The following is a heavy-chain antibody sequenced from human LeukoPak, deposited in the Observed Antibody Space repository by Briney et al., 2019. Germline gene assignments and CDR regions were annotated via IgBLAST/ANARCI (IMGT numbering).Heavy chain of an antibody. CDR1: GGSISSSSYY. CDR2: IYYSGST. CDR3: ARENDILTGYYSLEDDAFDI. Sequence: SETLSLTCTVSGGSISSSSYYWGGIRQPRGKGLEWIGSIYYSGSTYYHPSLKSRFTISVDTSKNQFSLKLSSVPAADTAVYYCARENDILTGYYSLEDDAFDIWGQGTMVTVSS. D-gene: IGHD3-9*01. J-gene: IGHJ3*02. V-gene: IGHV4-39*07.